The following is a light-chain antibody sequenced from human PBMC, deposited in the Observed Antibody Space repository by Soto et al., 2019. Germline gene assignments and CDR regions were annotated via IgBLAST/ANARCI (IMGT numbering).Light chain of an antibody. J-gene: IGKJ1*01. Sequence: EIGFTQSPYTLSFSPGERAPLSCSASQNFGSTSLAWYQQKRGQAPRFLIYGASSRATGIPDRFSGSGSGTDFTLTISRLEPEDFAVYYCQQYGRSPTTFGQGTKVDI. V-gene: IGKV3-20*01. CDR2: GAS. CDR3: QQYGRSPTT. CDR1: QNFGSTS.